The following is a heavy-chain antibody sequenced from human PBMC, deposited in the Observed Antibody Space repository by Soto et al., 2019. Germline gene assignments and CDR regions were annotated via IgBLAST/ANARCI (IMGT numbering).Heavy chain of an antibody. CDR3: AARTVYYTFYYNMDV. J-gene: IGHJ6*03. CDR1: GFTFTNSA. V-gene: IGHV1-58*02. D-gene: IGHD3-9*01. CDR2: IVVGSGNT. Sequence: GASVKVSCKASGFTFTNSAIQWVRQARGQRLEWIGWIVVGSGNTNYAQKFQERLTITRDMSTSTAYMELSSLRSEDTAIYYCAARTVYYTFYYNMDVGGKGTRAPASS.